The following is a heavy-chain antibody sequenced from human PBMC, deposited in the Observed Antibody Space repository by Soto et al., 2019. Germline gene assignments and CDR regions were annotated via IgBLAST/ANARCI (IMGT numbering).Heavy chain of an antibody. CDR1: GGSFSGYY. D-gene: IGHD6-13*01. J-gene: IGHJ5*02. Sequence: QVQLQQWGAGLLKPSETLSLTCAVYGGSFSGYYWSWIRQPPGKGLEWIGEINHSGSTNYNPSLQTRVTISVDTSKNQFSLKLSSVTAADTAVYYCARNGIAAAGTYHWGQGTLVTVSS. CDR3: ARNGIAAAGTYH. CDR2: INHSGST. V-gene: IGHV4-34*01.